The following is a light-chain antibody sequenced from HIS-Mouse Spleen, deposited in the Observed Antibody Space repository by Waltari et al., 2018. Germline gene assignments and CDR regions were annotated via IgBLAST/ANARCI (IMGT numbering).Light chain of an antibody. CDR1: SSDVGSYNR. Sequence: QSALTQPPSVSGSPGQSVTISCTGTSSDVGSYNRVSWYQQPPGTAPKLMIYEVSNRPSGVPARFSGSKSGNTASLTISGLQAEDEADYYCSSYTSSSTYVFGTGTKVTVL. V-gene: IGLV2-18*02. CDR2: EVS. J-gene: IGLJ1*01. CDR3: SSYTSSSTYV.